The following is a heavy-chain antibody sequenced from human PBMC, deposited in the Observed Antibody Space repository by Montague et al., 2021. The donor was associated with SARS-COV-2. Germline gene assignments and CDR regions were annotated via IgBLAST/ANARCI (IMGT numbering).Heavy chain of an antibody. CDR2: MYSDGINT. V-gene: IGHV3-23*03. J-gene: IGHJ4*02. CDR1: GFTFSSFA. D-gene: IGHD3-10*01. CDR3: ARFGETYRDFDC. Sequence: SLRLSCAASGFTFSSFAMNWVRQAPGKGLEWVSVMYSDGINTFYADSVKGRFTIPRDNSKNTLYLQLNSLRAEDTAVYYCARFGETYRDFDCWGKGTLVTVSS.